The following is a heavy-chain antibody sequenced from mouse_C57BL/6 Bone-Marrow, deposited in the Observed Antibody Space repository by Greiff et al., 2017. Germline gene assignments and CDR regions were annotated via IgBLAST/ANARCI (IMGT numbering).Heavy chain of an antibody. D-gene: IGHD2-14*01. CDR1: GYTFTSYW. J-gene: IGHJ2*01. V-gene: IGHV1-69*01. CDR3: ARGYYYFDY. Sequence: VQLQQPGAGLVMPGASVKLSCTASGYTFTSYWMHWVQQGPGQGLEWIGDIDPSDSYTNYKQKFKGKYTLTVDKSSSTAYMQLSSLTSEDSSVYDSARGYYYFDYWGQGTTLTVSA. CDR2: IDPSDSYT.